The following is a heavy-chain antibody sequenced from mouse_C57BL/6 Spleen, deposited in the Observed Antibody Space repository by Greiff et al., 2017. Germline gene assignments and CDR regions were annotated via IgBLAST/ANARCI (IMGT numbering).Heavy chain of an antibody. CDR1: GFTFSDYG. Sequence: EVKVVESGGGLVKPGGSLKLSCAASGFTFSDYGMHWVRQAPEKGLEWVAYISSGSSTIYYADTVKGRFTISRDNAKNTLFLRMTSLRSEDTAMYYCARADSYYAMDYWGQGTSVTVSS. CDR2: ISSGSSTI. V-gene: IGHV5-17*01. J-gene: IGHJ4*01. CDR3: ARADSYYAMDY.